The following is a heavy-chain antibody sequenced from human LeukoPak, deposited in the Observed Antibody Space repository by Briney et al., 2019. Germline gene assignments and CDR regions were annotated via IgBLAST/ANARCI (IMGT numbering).Heavy chain of an antibody. Sequence: ASVTVSCKASGYTFTGYYMHWVRQAPGQGLEWMGWISPNSGGTKYAQKFQGRVTITRDTSISTAYMELSRLRSDDTAMYYCARDRRSNDLDPWGQGTLVTVSS. D-gene: IGHD1-1*01. CDR3: ARDRRSNDLDP. CDR1: GYTFTGYY. J-gene: IGHJ5*02. V-gene: IGHV1-2*02. CDR2: ISPNSGGT.